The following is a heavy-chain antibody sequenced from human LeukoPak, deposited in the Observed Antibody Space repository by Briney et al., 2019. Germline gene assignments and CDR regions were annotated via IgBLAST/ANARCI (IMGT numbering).Heavy chain of an antibody. V-gene: IGHV1-2*02. J-gene: IGHJ4*02. CDR2: INPNSGGT. CDR1: GYTFTGYY. Sequence: ASVKVSCKASGYTFTGYYMHWVRQAPGQGLEWMGWINPNSGGTNYAQKFQGRVTMTRGTSISTAYMELSRLRSDDTAVYYCARTSYYYLPRFDYWGQGTLVTVSS. CDR3: ARTSYYYLPRFDY. D-gene: IGHD3-10*01.